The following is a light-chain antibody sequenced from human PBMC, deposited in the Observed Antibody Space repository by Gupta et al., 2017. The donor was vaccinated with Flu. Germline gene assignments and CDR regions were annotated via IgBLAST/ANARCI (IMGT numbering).Light chain of an antibody. V-gene: IGKV2-28*01. Sequence: DIVMTQYPLSLPVSHGEPPSISCRSSQSLLHSNGYYFLDWYRQKPAHSPQLIIYGGSKRAFGVPDWFSGSGEFTDFTLKISRGEDEDVGCYYYIQYLPTILFGRGTKVEIK. CDR2: GGS. CDR1: QSLLHSNGYYF. J-gene: IGKJ4*01. CDR3: IQYLPTIL.